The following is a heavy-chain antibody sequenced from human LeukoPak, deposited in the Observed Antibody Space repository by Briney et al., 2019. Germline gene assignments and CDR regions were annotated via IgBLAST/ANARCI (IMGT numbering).Heavy chain of an antibody. CDR1: SYSISSGYS. V-gene: IGHV4-38-2*01. D-gene: IGHD4-17*01. J-gene: IGHJ3*01. CDR2: MYLSGTT. CDR3: AKTDYGHYSGFEV. Sequence: SETLSLTCVVSSYSISSGYSWGWIRQPPGKGLEWIGSMYLSGTTYYNPSLKSRVAISVDKSDNQFSLKVTFVTAADSAIYFCAKTDYGHYSGFEVWGQGIMVTVSA.